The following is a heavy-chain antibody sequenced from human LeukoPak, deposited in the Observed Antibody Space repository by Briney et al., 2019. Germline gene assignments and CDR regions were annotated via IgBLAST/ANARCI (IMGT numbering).Heavy chain of an antibody. CDR3: ERDRGGSYHYYGMDV. CDR2: IYHSGTT. CDR1: GGSISSGGYY. J-gene: IGHJ6*02. V-gene: IGHV4-31*03. Sequence: SETLSLTCTVSGGSISSGGYYWSWIRQHPGKGLEWIGCIYHSGTTYYNPSLKSRITISVDTSKNQFSLKLSSVTAADTAVYFCERDRGGSYHYYGMDVWGQGTTVTVSS. D-gene: IGHD6-25*01.